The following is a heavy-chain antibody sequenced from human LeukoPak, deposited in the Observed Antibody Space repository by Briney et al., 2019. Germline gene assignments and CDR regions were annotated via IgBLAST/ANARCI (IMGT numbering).Heavy chain of an antibody. D-gene: IGHD4-17*01. J-gene: IGHJ4*02. Sequence: SVKVSCKASGGTFSSYAISWVRQAPGQGLEWMGGIIPIFGTANYAQKFQGRVTITADEFTSTAYMELSSLRSEDTAVYYCASGIGDYGDYRRPYFDYWGQGTLVTVSS. CDR3: ASGIGDYGDYRRPYFDY. CDR2: IIPIFGTA. V-gene: IGHV1-69*13. CDR1: GGTFSSYA.